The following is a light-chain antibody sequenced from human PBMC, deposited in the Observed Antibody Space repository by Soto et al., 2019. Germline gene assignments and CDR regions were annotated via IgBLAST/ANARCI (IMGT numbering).Light chain of an antibody. CDR1: SSDVGSYNL. V-gene: IGLV2-23*03. CDR3: CSYAGSSTFVV. Sequence: QSALTQPASVSGSPGQSITISCTGSSSDVGSYNLVSWYQQHPGKAPKLMIYGGSNRPSGVSNRFSGSKSGNTASLTISGLQAEDEADYYCCSYAGSSTFVVFGGETKVTVL. CDR2: GGS. J-gene: IGLJ2*01.